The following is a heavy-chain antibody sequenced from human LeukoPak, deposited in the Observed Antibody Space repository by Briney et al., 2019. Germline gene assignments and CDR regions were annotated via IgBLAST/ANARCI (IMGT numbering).Heavy chain of an antibody. J-gene: IGHJ4*02. V-gene: IGHV3-30*18. CDR2: MSSGGDIK. Sequence: GGSLRLSCAASGFTFIDSVIHWVRQAPGRGPEWVAVMSSGGDIKIYTDSVRGRFTISRDNSKNTLYLEMNSLRLDDTAVYYCAKDLTSDAPDYLDSWGQGTLVTVSS. D-gene: IGHD2-2*01. CDR1: GFTFIDSV. CDR3: AKDLTSDAPDYLDS.